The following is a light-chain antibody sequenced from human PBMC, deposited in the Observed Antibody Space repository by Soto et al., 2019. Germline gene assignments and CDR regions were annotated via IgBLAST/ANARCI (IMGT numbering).Light chain of an antibody. Sequence: QSALTQPPSASGSAGRSVTISCTGTSSDVGGYDYVSWFQQHPGKAPKLIIYEVTKRPSGVPDRFSASKSGNTASLTVSGLQAEDEADYYCSSFVAGNNYWVFGGGTKVTVL. CDR1: SSDVGGYDY. J-gene: IGLJ3*02. CDR2: EVT. CDR3: SSFVAGNNYWV. V-gene: IGLV2-8*01.